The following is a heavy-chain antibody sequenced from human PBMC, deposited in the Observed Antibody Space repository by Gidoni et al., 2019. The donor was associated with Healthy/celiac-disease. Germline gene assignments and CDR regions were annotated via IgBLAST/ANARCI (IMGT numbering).Heavy chain of an antibody. V-gene: IGHV3-30-3*01. J-gene: IGHJ6*02. Sequence: VRQAPGKGLERVAVISYDGSNKYYADSVKGRFTISRDNSKNTLYLQMNSLRAEDTAVYYCARDRGIAVAGMDYGMDVWGQGTTVTVSS. CDR2: ISYDGSNK. D-gene: IGHD6-19*01. CDR3: ARDRGIAVAGMDYGMDV.